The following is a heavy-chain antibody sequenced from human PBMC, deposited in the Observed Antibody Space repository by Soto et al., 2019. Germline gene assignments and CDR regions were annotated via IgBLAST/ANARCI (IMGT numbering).Heavy chain of an antibody. CDR3: VRDVGFDYVN. CDR2: IKQDESEK. D-gene: IGHD3-16*01. CDR1: GFSFSSYW. J-gene: IGHJ4*02. Sequence: EVQLVESGGGLVQPGGSLRISCKGSGFSFSSYWMSWVRQAPGKGLEWVASIKQDESEKYYVDSVKGRFTISRDNVDDSVFLHMNSLSAEDTAVYFCVRDVGFDYVNWGQGTLVIVSS. V-gene: IGHV3-7*01.